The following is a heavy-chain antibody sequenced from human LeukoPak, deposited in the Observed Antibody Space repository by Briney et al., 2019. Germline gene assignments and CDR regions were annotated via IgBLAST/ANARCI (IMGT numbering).Heavy chain of an antibody. CDR2: ISGSGGST. D-gene: IGHD3-22*01. J-gene: IGHJ4*02. V-gene: IGHV3-23*01. Sequence: GGSLRLSCAASGFTFSSYAMSWVRQAPGKGLEWVSAISGSGGSTYYADSVKGRFTISTDNSKNTLYLQMNSLRAEDTAVYYCAKNYYGSSGYYSLDYWGQGTLVTVSS. CDR1: GFTFSSYA. CDR3: AKNYYGSSGYYSLDY.